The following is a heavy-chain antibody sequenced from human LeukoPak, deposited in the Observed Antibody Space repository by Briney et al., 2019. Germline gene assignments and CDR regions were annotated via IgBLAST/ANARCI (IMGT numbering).Heavy chain of an antibody. CDR3: ASDMRTGTTSPHYYMDV. CDR2: IIPIFGTA. Sequence: GASVKLSCKASGGTFSSYAISWVRQAPGQGLEWMGRIIPIFGTANNAQKFQGRVTNTADKSTSTAYMELSSLRSEDTAVYYCASDMRTGTTSPHYYMDVWGKGTTVTVS. D-gene: IGHD1-7*01. J-gene: IGHJ6*03. CDR1: GGTFSSYA. V-gene: IGHV1-69*06.